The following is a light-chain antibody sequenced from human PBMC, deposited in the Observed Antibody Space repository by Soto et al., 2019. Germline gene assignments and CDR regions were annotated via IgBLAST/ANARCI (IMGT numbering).Light chain of an antibody. Sequence: EIVMTQSPATLSVSPGERVTLSCRARQSVGSDLAWYQQTPGQAPRVVIYDASTRATVIPARFSGSGSGTEFTLTISSLQSEDFAVYYCQQYNVWPLTFGGGTKVDIK. V-gene: IGKV3-15*01. CDR1: QSVGSD. J-gene: IGKJ4*01. CDR2: DAS. CDR3: QQYNVWPLT.